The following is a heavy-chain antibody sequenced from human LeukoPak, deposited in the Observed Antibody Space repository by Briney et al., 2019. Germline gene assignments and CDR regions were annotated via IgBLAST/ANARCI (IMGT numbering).Heavy chain of an antibody. CDR1: GDSLSNNNVA. V-gene: IGHV6-1*01. J-gene: IGHJ4*02. CDR3: ARGSHSSFDY. CDR2: TYYRPKFNT. Sequence: SQTLSLTCAISGDSLSNNNVAWNWIRQSPSQGLEWLGRTYYRPKFNTDYAVSVKSRIAINSDTSKNQFSLQLNSVTPEDTGVYYCARGSHSSFDYRGQGTLVTVSS. D-gene: IGHD3-10*01.